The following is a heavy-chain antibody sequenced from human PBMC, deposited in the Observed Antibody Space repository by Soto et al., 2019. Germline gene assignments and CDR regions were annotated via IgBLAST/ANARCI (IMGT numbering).Heavy chain of an antibody. V-gene: IGHV4-61*01. D-gene: IGHD6-25*01. CDR1: GGSVSSDNYY. J-gene: IGHJ4*02. Sequence: PSETLSLTCTVSGGSVSSDNYYWTWIRQPPGKGLEWIGCIYYSGSTNYNPSLKSRVIISLDTSKNQFSLNLASVTAADTAVYYCARDPVTRERRSAHYYFDYWGQGTLVTVSS. CDR2: IYYSGST. CDR3: ARDPVTRERRSAHYYFDY.